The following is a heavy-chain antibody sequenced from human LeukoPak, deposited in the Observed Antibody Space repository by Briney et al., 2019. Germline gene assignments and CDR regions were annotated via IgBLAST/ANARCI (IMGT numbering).Heavy chain of an antibody. J-gene: IGHJ3*02. CDR1: GFTVSSNY. CDR3: ARLMVTTRAFDI. CDR2: IYSGGST. Sequence: GGSLRLSCAASGFTVSSNYMSWVRQAPGKGLEWVSVIYSGGSTYYADSVKGRFTISRDNAKNSLYLQMNSLRAEDTAVYYCARLMVTTRAFDIWGQGTMVTVSS. V-gene: IGHV3-53*01. D-gene: IGHD4-17*01.